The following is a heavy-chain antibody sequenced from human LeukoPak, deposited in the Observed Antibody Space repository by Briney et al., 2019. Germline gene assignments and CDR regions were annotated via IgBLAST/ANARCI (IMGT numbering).Heavy chain of an antibody. CDR2: IYYSGST. Sequence: SETLSLTCTVSGGSISSSSYYWGWIRQPPGKGLEWIGSIYYSGSTYYNPSLKSRVTISVDTSKNQFSLKLSSVTAADTAVYYCAGPGSGSYYNWDYYYYMDVWGKGTTVTISS. V-gene: IGHV4-39*01. CDR1: GGSISSSSYY. J-gene: IGHJ6*03. CDR3: AGPGSGSYYNWDYYYYMDV. D-gene: IGHD3-10*01.